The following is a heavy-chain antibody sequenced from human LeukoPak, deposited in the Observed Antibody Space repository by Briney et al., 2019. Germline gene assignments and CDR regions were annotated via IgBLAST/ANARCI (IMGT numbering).Heavy chain of an antibody. J-gene: IGHJ4*02. D-gene: IGHD3-22*01. CDR3: ARDSTGSYYYDSSGLVFDY. Sequence: PSQTLSLTCTVSGGSISSGDYYWSWIRQPPGKGLEWIGYIYYSGSTYYNPSLKSRVTISVDTSKNQFSLKLSSVTAADTAVYYCARDSTGSYYYDSSGLVFDYWGQGTLVTVSS. V-gene: IGHV4-30-4*01. CDR2: IYYSGST. CDR1: GGSISSGDYY.